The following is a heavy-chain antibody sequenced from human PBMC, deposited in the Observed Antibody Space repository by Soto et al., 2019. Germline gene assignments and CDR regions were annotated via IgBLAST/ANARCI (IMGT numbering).Heavy chain of an antibody. CDR1: GFTFSSYA. J-gene: IGHJ3*02. CDR3: AKDGSYGWLQRYFDWSGITYDAFDI. D-gene: IGHD3-9*01. V-gene: IGHV3-23*01. Sequence: EVQLLESGGGLVQPGGSLRLSCAASGFTFSSYAMSWVRQAPGKGLEWVSAISGSGGSTYYADSVKVRFTISRDNSKNTLYLQMNSLRAEDTAVYYCAKDGSYGWLQRYFDWSGITYDAFDIWGQGTIVTLSS. CDR2: ISGSGGST.